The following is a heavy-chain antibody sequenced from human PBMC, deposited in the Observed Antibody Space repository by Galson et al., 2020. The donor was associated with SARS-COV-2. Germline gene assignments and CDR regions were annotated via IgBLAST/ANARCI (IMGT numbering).Heavy chain of an antibody. CDR3: ARGGHDSSGYSNLDY. CDR1: GFAVSGTY. D-gene: IGHD3-22*01. V-gene: IGHV3-53*03. CDR2: IYRGDRT. Sequence: QAGGSLRLSCAVSGFAVSGTYLTWVRQPPGKGLEWVPVIYRGDRTYYADSVNGRFTLSRDNVNNSVHLQMNSLRAEDSAVYYCARGGHDSSGYSNLDYWGQGTLVTVSS. J-gene: IGHJ4*02.